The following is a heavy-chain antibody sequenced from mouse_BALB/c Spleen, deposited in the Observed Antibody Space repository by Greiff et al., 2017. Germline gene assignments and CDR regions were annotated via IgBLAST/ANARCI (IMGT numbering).Heavy chain of an antibody. CDR2: IYPGDGDT. CDR1: GYTFTSYW. J-gene: IGHJ4*01. Sequence: QVHVKQSGAELARPGASVKLSCKASGYTFTSYWMQWVKQRPGQGLEWIGAIYPGDGDTRYTQKFKGKATLTADKSSSTAYMQLSSLASEDSAVYYCAGGNPLYAMDYWGQGTSVTVSS. V-gene: IGHV1-87*01. CDR3: AGGNPLYAMDY. D-gene: IGHD1-1*02.